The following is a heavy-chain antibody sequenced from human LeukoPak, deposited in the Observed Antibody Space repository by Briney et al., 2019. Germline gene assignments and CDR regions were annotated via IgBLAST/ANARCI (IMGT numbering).Heavy chain of an antibody. CDR2: IYYSGST. D-gene: IGHD6-6*01. J-gene: IGHJ6*03. CDR1: GGSISSYY. CDR3: ARHLYSSSGYYFYYYMHV. V-gene: IGHV4-59*08. Sequence: PSETLSLTCTVSGGSISSYYWSWMRQPPGKGLEWIGYIYYSGSTNYNPSLKSRVTISVDTSKNQFSLKLSSVTAADTAVYYCARHLYSSSGYYFYYYMHVWCKGTTVTVSS.